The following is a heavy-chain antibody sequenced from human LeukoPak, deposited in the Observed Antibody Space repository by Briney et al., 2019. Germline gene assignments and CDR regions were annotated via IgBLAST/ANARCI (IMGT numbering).Heavy chain of an antibody. CDR3: AREANREWLETQDY. V-gene: IGHV1-18*01. D-gene: IGHD6-19*01. CDR1: GYTFTRYG. Sequence: ASVNVFCRASGYTFTRYGISWVRQAPGQGLEWMEWISAYNGSTNHAEKLEGRVTMTTDTSTRTAYMQLRSLRSDGTAVYYCAREANREWLETQDYWGQGTLVTVSS. CDR2: ISAYNGST. J-gene: IGHJ4*02.